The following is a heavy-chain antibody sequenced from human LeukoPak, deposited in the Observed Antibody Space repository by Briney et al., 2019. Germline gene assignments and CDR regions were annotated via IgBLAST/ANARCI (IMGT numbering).Heavy chain of an antibody. CDR2: MNPNSGNT. D-gene: IGHD2-15*01. V-gene: IGHV1-8*01. CDR1: GYTFTNYD. J-gene: IGHJ5*02. Sequence: ASVKVSCKASGYTFTNYDINWVRQATGQGLEWMGWMNPNSGNTGYAQKFQGRVTMTRNTSISTAYMELSSLRSEDTAVYYCASPSGVVGHYWFDPWGQGTLVTVSS. CDR3: ASPSGVVGHYWFDP.